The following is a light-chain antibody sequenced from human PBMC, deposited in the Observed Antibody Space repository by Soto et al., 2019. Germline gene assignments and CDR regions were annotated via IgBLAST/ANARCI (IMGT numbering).Light chain of an antibody. CDR2: WAS. J-gene: IGKJ2*01. CDR3: QQYYTTPYT. V-gene: IGKV4-1*01. Sequence: DIVMTQSPDSLAVSLGERATINCKSSQSVLYSSNNTNYLAWYQQKPGQPPKLLFYWASTRKSGVPDRFSGSGSGTDFTLTSSSLQAEDVAVYYCQQYYTTPYTFGQGTKLEFK. CDR1: QSVLYSSNNTNY.